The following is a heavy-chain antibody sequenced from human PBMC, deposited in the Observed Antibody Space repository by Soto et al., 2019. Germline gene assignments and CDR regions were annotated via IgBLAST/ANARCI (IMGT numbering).Heavy chain of an antibody. CDR2: ISGSGGST. Sequence: GGSLRLSCAASGFTFSSYAMSWVRQAPGKGLEWVSAISGSGGSTYYADSVKGRFTISRDNSKNTLYLQMNSLRAEDTAVYYCAKAGSVRGVLGNCFAPWGQGPLVPVSS. J-gene: IGHJ5*02. D-gene: IGHD3-10*01. V-gene: IGHV3-23*01. CDR1: GFTFSSYA. CDR3: AKAGSVRGVLGNCFAP.